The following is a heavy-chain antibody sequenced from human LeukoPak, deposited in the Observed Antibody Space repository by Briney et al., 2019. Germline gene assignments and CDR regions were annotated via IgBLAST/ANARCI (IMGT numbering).Heavy chain of an antibody. CDR1: GGSISSYY. Sequence: PSETLSLTCTVSGGSISSYYWRWVRQPPGKGLEWLGYIYYSGSTNYNPSLKSRVTISVDTSKNQFSLKLSSVTAADTAVYYCARRGTYSSGWYGTGFAFDIWGQGTMVTVSS. D-gene: IGHD6-19*01. J-gene: IGHJ3*02. CDR3: ARRGTYSSGWYGTGFAFDI. CDR2: IYYSGST. V-gene: IGHV4-59*08.